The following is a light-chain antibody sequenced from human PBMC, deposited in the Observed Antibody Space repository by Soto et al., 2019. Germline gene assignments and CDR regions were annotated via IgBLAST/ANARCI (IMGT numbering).Light chain of an antibody. Sequence: DIQMTQSPSTLSASVGDRVTITCRGSQSISSWLAWYQQKPGKAPKLLIYKASSLESGVPSRFSGSGSGTEFTLTISSLQPDDFATYYCQQYNSRYTFGQGTKLEIK. J-gene: IGKJ2*01. CDR3: QQYNSRYT. CDR1: QSISSW. CDR2: KAS. V-gene: IGKV1-5*03.